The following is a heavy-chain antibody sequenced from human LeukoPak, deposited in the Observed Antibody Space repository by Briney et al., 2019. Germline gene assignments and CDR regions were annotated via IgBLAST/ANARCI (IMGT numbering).Heavy chain of an antibody. Sequence: SETLSLTCAVYGESLSKYYWTWIRQSPGKGLEWIGEINHRGSTNLNPSLKSRVTLSVDTSKHQFSLKLASVTAADTAVYYCADGATLDYWGLGTLVTVSS. CDR1: GESLSKYY. CDR3: ADGATLDY. D-gene: IGHD3-10*01. V-gene: IGHV4-34*01. J-gene: IGHJ4*02. CDR2: INHRGST.